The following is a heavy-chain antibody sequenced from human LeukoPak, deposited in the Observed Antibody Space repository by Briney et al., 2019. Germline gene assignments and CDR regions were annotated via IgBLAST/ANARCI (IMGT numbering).Heavy chain of an antibody. CDR2: TYYRSQWYN. V-gene: IGHV6-1*01. J-gene: IGHJ4*02. D-gene: IGHD3-3*01. CDR3: ARIQLRLLEWYLDY. Sequence: SQTLSLTCAISGDSVSSNSGAWNWIRQSPSRGLEWLGRTYYRSQWYNDYAVSVKSRITINPDTSKNQFSLQLNSMTPEDTAVYYCARIQLRLLEWYLDYWGQGTLVTVSS. CDR1: GDSVSSNSGA.